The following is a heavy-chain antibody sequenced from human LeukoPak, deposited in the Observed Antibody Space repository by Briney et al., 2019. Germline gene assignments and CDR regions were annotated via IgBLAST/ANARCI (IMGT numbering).Heavy chain of an antibody. D-gene: IGHD2-2*01. J-gene: IGHJ5*02. CDR3: PQRSCSRFTSYARFAP. V-gene: IGHV3-23*01. Sequence: GGSLRLSCAASGFTFSSYAMSWVRQAPGKGLEWVSGISGSGGTTYSPDSVKGRFTISRDNSKNTLYLQMNSLRAEDTAVYYCPQRSCSRFTSYARFAPWGQGTPVTVSS. CDR2: ISGSGGTT. CDR1: GFTFSSYA.